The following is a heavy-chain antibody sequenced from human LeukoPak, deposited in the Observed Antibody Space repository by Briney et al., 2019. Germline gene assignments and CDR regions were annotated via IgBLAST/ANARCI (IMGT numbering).Heavy chain of an antibody. CDR1: GGSISSYY. J-gene: IGHJ6*03. V-gene: IGHV4-59*01. CDR3: ASFPLRTYYYDSSGYPLPPKDYYYYMDV. CDR2: IYYSGST. D-gene: IGHD3-22*01. Sequence: SETLSLTCTVSGGSISSYYWSWIRQPPGKGLEWIGYIYYSGSTNYNPSLKSRVTISVDTSKNQFSLKLSSVTAADTAVYYCASFPLRTYYYDSSGYPLPPKDYYYYMDVWGKGTTVTVSS.